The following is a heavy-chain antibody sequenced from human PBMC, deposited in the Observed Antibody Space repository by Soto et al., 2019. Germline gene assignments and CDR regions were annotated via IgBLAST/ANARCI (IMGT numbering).Heavy chain of an antibody. CDR1: GSTFSSYA. CDR3: ARSAYYDILTYNWFDP. J-gene: IGHJ5*02. D-gene: IGHD3-9*01. V-gene: IGHV1-69*01. CDR2: IIPIFGTA. Sequence: QVQLVQSGAEVKKPGSSVKVSCKASGSTFSSYAISWVRQAPGQGLEWMGGIIPIFGTANYAQKFQGRVTITADESTSTAYMELSSLRSEDTAVYYCARSAYYDILTYNWFDPWGQGTLVTVSS.